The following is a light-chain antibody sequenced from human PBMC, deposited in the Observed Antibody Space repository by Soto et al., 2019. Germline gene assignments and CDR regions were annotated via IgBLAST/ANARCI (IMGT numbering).Light chain of an antibody. CDR2: GAS. J-gene: IGKJ1*01. CDR3: HQYDHWPQT. Sequence: EVVMTQSPATLSVPPGERATLSCGASQSVRSYLAWYQQKPGQAPRLLIHGASTRAPGIPARFSGSGSGTDFTLTISSLQSEDFAVYYCHQYDHWPQTFGQGTKV. V-gene: IGKV3-15*01. CDR1: QSVRSY.